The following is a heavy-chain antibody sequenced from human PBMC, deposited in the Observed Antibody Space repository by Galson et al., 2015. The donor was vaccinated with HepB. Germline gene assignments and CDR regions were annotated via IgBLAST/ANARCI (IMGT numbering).Heavy chain of an antibody. D-gene: IGHD3-22*01. J-gene: IGHJ4*02. CDR3: ARDLNYYDSSGYAQYLDY. V-gene: IGHV3-21*01. Sequence: SLRLSCAASGFTFSSYSMNWVRQAPGKGLEWVSSISSSSSYIYYADSVKGRFTISRDNAKNSLYLQMNSLGAEDTAVYYCARDLNYYDSSGYAQYLDYWGQGTLVTVSS. CDR2: ISSSSSYI. CDR1: GFTFSSYS.